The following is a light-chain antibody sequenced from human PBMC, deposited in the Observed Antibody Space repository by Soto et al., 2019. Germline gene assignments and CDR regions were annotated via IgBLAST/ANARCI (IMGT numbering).Light chain of an antibody. CDR3: QQYETFSGT. Sequence: DIQLTQSPSSLSASVGDRVTITCRVSQGISSYLNWYRQKPGEAPKLLIYDASALPRGVPSRFSGSGSGTKFTLTIASLQPDDFATYYCQQYETFSGTFGPGTKVDIK. V-gene: IGKV1-9*01. CDR1: QGISSY. J-gene: IGKJ1*01. CDR2: DAS.